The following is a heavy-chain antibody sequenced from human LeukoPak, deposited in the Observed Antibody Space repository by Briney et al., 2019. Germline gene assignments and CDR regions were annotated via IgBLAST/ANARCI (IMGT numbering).Heavy chain of an antibody. CDR2: TYHSGST. CDR1: GGSINSGVYS. V-gene: IGHV4-30-2*01. CDR3: ARGGTYRDDAFDI. Sequence: SETLSLTCAVSGGSINSGVYSWGWIRQPPGKGLGWIGYTYHSGSTYSNPSLKSRVTISIDRSKNQFSLKLNSVTAADTAVYYCARGGTYRDDAFDIWGQGTMVTVSS. J-gene: IGHJ3*02. D-gene: IGHD1-26*01.